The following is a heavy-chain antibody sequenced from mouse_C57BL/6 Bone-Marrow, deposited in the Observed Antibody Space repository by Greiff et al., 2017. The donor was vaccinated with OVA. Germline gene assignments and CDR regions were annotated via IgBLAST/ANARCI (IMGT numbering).Heavy chain of an antibody. CDR3: ATPLYGRRKRDWFAY. V-gene: IGHV1-64*01. CDR2: IHPNSGST. CDR1: GYTFTSYW. D-gene: IGHD1-1*02. Sequence: QVQLKQPGAELVKPGASVKLSCKASGYTFTSYWMHWVKQRPGQGLEWIGMIHPNSGSTNYNEKFKSKATLTVDKSSSTAYMQLSSLTSEDSAVYYCATPLYGRRKRDWFAYWGQGTLVTVSA. J-gene: IGHJ3*01.